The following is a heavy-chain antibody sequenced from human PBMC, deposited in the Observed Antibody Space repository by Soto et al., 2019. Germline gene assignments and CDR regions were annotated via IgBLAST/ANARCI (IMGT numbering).Heavy chain of an antibody. V-gene: IGHV3-30-3*01. CDR1: GFTFSSYA. Sequence: QVQLVESGGGVVQPGRSLRLSCAASGFTFSSYAMHWVRQAPGKGLEWVAIISYDGSNKYYADSVKGRFTFSRDNSRNTRYRQMNSLRATVTAVYCCARDQGGDIVYWGQGTLVTVSS. CDR3: ARDQGGDIVY. CDR2: ISYDGSNK. D-gene: IGHD3-16*01. J-gene: IGHJ4*02.